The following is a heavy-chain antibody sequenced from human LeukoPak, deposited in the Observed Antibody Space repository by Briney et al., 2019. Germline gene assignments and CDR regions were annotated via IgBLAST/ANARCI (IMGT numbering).Heavy chain of an antibody. CDR1: GFTFGDYA. V-gene: IGHV3-49*03. CDR2: IRSKAYGGTT. Sequence: GGSLRLSCTASGFTFGDYAMSWFRQAPGKGLEWVGFIRSKAYGGTTEYAASVKGRFTISRDDSKSIAYLQMNSLKTEDTAVYYCTSPTTIVVVPAAADYWGQGTLVTVSS. J-gene: IGHJ4*02. CDR3: TSPTTIVVVPAAADY. D-gene: IGHD2-2*01.